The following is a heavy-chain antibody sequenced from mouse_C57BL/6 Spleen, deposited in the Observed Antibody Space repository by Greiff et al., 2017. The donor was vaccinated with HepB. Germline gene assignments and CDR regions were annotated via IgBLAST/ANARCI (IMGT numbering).Heavy chain of an antibody. CDR1: GYTFTSYW. CDR3: ARDYVSSYWYFDV. CDR2: IDPSDSYT. Sequence: VQLQQPGAELVMPGASVKLSCKASGYTFTSYWMHWVKQRPGQSLEWIGEIDPSDSYTNYNQKFKGKSTLTVDKSSSTAYMQLSSLTSEDSAVYDCARDYVSSYWYFDVWGTGTTVTVSS. V-gene: IGHV1-69*01. D-gene: IGHD1-1*01. J-gene: IGHJ1*03.